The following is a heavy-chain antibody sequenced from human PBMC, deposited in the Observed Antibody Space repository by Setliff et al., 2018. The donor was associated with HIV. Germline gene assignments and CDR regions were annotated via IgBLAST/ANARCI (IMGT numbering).Heavy chain of an antibody. CDR1: GGSISSSNW. Sequence: SEALSLTCAVSGGSISSSNWWSWVRQPTGKGLEWSGESYHSGSANYNPSLKSRVIISIDKSKNKFSLKVSSVTASDPAVYYCARMLVAAAGTGFDPWGQGILVTVSS. CDR2: SYHSGSA. V-gene: IGHV4-4*02. D-gene: IGHD6-13*01. CDR3: ARMLVAAAGTGFDP. J-gene: IGHJ5*02.